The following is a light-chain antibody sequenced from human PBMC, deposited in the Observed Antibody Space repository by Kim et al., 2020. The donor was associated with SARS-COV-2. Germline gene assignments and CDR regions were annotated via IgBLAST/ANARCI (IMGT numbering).Light chain of an antibody. CDR2: DSS. CDR3: QQYNQWPLT. V-gene: IGKV3-15*01. Sequence: SVSPGERATLSCRASQSVGSNLAWYQQKPGQGPRVLIYDSSTRASGVPARFSGSGSGTEFTLTISSLQSEDFAGYFCQQYNQWPLTFGGGTKLEI. J-gene: IGKJ4*01. CDR1: QSVGSN.